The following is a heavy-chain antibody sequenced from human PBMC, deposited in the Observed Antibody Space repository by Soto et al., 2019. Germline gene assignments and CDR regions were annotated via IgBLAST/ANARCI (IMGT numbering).Heavy chain of an antibody. Sequence: QTLSLTCAISGDSVSSNSAAWNWIRQSPSRGLEWLGRTYYRSKWYNDYAVSVKSRITINPDTSKNQFSLQLNSVTPEDTAVYYCARIIAAAGREWLDPWGQGTLVTVSS. CDR2: TYYRSKWYN. J-gene: IGHJ5*02. V-gene: IGHV6-1*01. CDR3: ARIIAAAGREWLDP. D-gene: IGHD6-13*01. CDR1: GDSVSSNSAA.